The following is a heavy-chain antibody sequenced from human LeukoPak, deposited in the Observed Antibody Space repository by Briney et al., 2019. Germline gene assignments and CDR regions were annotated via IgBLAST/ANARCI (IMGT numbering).Heavy chain of an antibody. CDR2: IHYSGST. CDR3: ARGRVSSSTWYSTYYYYFYMDV. CDR1: GGSINSYY. J-gene: IGHJ6*03. Sequence: SETLSLTCTVSGGSINSYYWSWVRQPPGKGLQWIGCIHYSGSTNYNPSLKSRVTISVDTSKNQFSLKLSSVTAADTAVYYCARGRVSSSTWYSTYYYYFYMDVWGKGTTVTVSS. D-gene: IGHD1-1*01. V-gene: IGHV4-59*01.